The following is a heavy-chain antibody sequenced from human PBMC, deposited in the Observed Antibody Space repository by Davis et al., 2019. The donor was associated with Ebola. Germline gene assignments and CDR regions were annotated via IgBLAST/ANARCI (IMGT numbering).Heavy chain of an antibody. CDR1: GGSFSGYY. D-gene: IGHD3-22*01. CDR2: INHSGST. CDR3: ASSRDYYDSLMWFDP. V-gene: IGHV4-34*01. Sequence: PLETLSLTCAVYGGSFSGYYWSWIRQPPGKGLEWIGEINHSGSTYYNPSLKSRVTISVDTSKNQFSLKLSSVTAADTAVYYCASSRDYYDSLMWFDPWGQGTLVTVSS. J-gene: IGHJ5*02.